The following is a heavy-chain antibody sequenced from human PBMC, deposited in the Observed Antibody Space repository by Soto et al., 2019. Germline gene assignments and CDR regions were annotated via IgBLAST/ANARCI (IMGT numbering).Heavy chain of an antibody. D-gene: IGHD1-1*01. CDR3: AGNPSWDGRDLFAP. CDR1: RFSRNLYR. J-gene: IGHJ5*02. Sequence: GGSLRLSCTAPRFSRNLYRITYARQAPGKKLEWISYITSTRSAVNYADSVRGRFTISRDNGAQSVFLHMNSLRDEDTAVYYCAGNPSWDGRDLFAPWGRGTVVXVSS. CDR2: ITSTRSAV. V-gene: IGHV3-48*02.